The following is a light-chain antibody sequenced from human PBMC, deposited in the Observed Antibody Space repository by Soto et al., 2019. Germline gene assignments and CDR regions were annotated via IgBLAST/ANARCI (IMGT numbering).Light chain of an antibody. J-gene: IGKJ2*01. Sequence: DIQLTQSPSFLSASVGDRVTITCRASQAISNYFAWYQQRPGKAPKLLIYAASPLQNGVPPRFSGSGSGTEFTLTISSLQPEDFATYYCQQLNDYPYIFGQGTKLDI. CDR2: AAS. V-gene: IGKV1-9*01. CDR1: QAISNY. CDR3: QQLNDYPYI.